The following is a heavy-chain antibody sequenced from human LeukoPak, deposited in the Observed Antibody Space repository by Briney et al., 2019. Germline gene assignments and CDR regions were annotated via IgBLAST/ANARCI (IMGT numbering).Heavy chain of an antibody. J-gene: IGHJ4*02. V-gene: IGHV3-21*01. CDR1: GFTFSSYS. D-gene: IGHD1-26*01. CDR3: ARSYSGSYYVGY. CDR2: ISSSSRYI. Sequence: GGSLRLSCAASGFTFSSYSMNWVRQAPGKGLEWVSSISSSSRYIYYADSVKGRFTISRDNAKNSLYLQMNSLRAEDTAVYYCARSYSGSYYVGYWGQGTLVTVSS.